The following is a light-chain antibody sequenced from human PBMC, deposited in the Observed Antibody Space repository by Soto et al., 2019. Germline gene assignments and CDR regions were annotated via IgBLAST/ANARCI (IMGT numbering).Light chain of an antibody. CDR2: GAS. CDR3: QQYGSSPWT. J-gene: IGKJ1*01. CDR1: QTVSSN. V-gene: IGKV3-20*01. Sequence: EIVMTQSPATLSVSPGERASLSCRASQTVSSNLAWYRQKPGQAPRLPIYGASSRATGIPDRFSGSGSGTDFTLTISRLEPEDFAVYYCQQYGSSPWTFGQGTKVDIK.